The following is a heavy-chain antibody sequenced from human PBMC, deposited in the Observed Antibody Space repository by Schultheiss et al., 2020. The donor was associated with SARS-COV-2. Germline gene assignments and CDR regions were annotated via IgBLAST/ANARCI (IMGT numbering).Heavy chain of an antibody. CDR1: GGSFSGYY. Sequence: SETLSLTCAVYGGSFSGYYWSWIRQPPGKGLEWIGEINHSGSTYYNPSLKSRVTISVDTSKNQFSLKLSSVTAADTAVYYCARDISSGVMDVWGQGTTVTVSS. CDR3: ARDISSGVMDV. J-gene: IGHJ6*02. D-gene: IGHD6-19*01. CDR2: INHSGST. V-gene: IGHV4-34*01.